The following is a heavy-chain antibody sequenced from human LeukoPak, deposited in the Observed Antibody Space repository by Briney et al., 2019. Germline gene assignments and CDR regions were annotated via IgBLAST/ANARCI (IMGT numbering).Heavy chain of an antibody. V-gene: IGHV4-39*02. Sequence: SSETLSLTCTVSGGSISSSSYYWGWIRQPPGKGLEWIGSIYYSGSTYYNPSLKSRVTISVDTSKNQFSLKLSSVTAADTAVYYCAREARFEPYSGSYYRTCDYFDYWGQGTLVTVSS. CDR3: AREARFEPYSGSYYRTCDYFDY. CDR2: IYYSGST. D-gene: IGHD1-26*01. J-gene: IGHJ4*02. CDR1: GGSISSSSYY.